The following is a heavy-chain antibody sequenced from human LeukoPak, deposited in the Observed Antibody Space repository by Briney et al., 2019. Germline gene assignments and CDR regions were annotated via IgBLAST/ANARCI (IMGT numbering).Heavy chain of an antibody. CDR1: GFTFSSYA. V-gene: IGHV3-23*01. J-gene: IGHJ4*02. CDR2: INGSGGST. D-gene: IGHD3-10*01. CDR3: AKEGQILWFGELLSYFDY. Sequence: GGSLRLSCAASGFTFSSYAMRWVRQAPGKGLEWVSAINGSGGSTYYADSVKGRFTISRDNSKNTLYLQMNSLRAEDTAVYYCAKEGQILWFGELLSYFDYWGQGTLVTVSS.